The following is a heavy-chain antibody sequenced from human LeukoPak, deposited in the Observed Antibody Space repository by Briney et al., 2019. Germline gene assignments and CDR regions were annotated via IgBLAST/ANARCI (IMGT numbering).Heavy chain of an antibody. CDR1: AYTFTNYG. CDR2: SSAYNGNT. V-gene: IGHV1-18*01. J-gene: IGHJ6*02. Sequence: ASVTVTLKSSAYTFTNYGTSWVRPARAQGLEWMGWSSAYNGNTNYAQKLQGRVTKTTETSTSTAYMELRSLRSDDTAVYYCARFYYGMDVWGQGTTVTVP. CDR3: ARFYYGMDV.